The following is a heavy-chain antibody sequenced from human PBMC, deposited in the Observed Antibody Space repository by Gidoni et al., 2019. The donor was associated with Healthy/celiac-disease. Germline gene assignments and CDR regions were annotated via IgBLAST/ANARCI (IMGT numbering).Heavy chain of an antibody. Sequence: EVQLLEAGGGLVQPGGALRLSCAAAGCTFSSYAMSWVRPAPGKGLEWVSAISGSGGSTYYADSVKGRFTISRDNSKNTLYLQLNSLRAEDTAVYYCAKDFRVCDSSGYYVSYWGQGTLVTVSS. D-gene: IGHD3-22*01. CDR3: AKDFRVCDSSGYYVSY. J-gene: IGHJ4*02. V-gene: IGHV3-23*01. CDR1: GCTFSSYA. CDR2: ISGSGGST.